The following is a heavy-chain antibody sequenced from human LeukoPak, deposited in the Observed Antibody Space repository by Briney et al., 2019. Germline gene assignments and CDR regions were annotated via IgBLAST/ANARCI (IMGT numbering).Heavy chain of an antibody. J-gene: IGHJ4*02. Sequence: GGSLRLSCAASGFTFSSYGMHWVRQAPGKGLEWVAFIRYDGSNKYYADSVKGRFTISRDNSKNTLYLQMDNLRAEDTAVYYCARVLRYFAWVFDNWGQGTLVTVSS. V-gene: IGHV3-30*02. CDR3: ARVLRYFAWVFDN. CDR2: IRYDGSNK. CDR1: GFTFSSYG. D-gene: IGHD3-9*01.